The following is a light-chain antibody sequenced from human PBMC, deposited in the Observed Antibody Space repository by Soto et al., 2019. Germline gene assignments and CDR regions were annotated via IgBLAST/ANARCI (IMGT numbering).Light chain of an antibody. CDR1: QSVSIH. Sequence: ETVMTQSPGTLSVSLGERATLSCRASQSVSIHLAWYQQKPGQAPRLLIYDTSTRATGIPARFSGSGSGTEFTLTISSLQSEDFAVYYCQRYNNWPLAFGGGTKVESK. J-gene: IGKJ4*01. CDR3: QRYNNWPLA. CDR2: DTS. V-gene: IGKV3-15*01.